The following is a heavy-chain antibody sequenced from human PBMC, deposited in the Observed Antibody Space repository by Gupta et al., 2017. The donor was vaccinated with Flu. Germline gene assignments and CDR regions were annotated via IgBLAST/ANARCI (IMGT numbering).Heavy chain of an antibody. CDR1: SYA. V-gene: IGHV3-23*01. CDR3: AKVGGPGTLGAFDY. J-gene: IGHJ4*02. Sequence: SYAMSWVRQAPGEGLDWVSVISGSGGSTYYADAVKGRFTISRDNSKNTLYLQMNRLRAEDTAVYFCAKVGGPGTLGAFDYGGQGTLVTVSA. D-gene: IGHD3-16*01. CDR2: ISGSGGST.